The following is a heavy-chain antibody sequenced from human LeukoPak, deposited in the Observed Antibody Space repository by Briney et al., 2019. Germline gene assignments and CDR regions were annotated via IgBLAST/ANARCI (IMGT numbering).Heavy chain of an antibody. V-gene: IGHV4-34*01. CDR3: ASIPSSVDNDY. Sequence: SETLSLTCAVYGGSFSGYYWSWIRQPPGKGLEWIGEINHSGRTNYNPSLKSRVTISVDTSKNQFSLKLSSVTAADTAVYYCASIPSSVDNDYWGQGTLVTVSS. D-gene: IGHD5-12*01. J-gene: IGHJ4*02. CDR2: INHSGRT. CDR1: GGSFSGYY.